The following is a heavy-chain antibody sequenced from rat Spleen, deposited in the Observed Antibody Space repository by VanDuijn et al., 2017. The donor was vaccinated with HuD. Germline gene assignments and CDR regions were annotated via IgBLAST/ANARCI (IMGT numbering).Heavy chain of an antibody. CDR3: ARGSSYICFDY. V-gene: IGHV2-32*01. Sequence: QVHLKESGPGLVKPSLTLSLTCTVSGFSLTSYNVHWVRQPAGNGPEWMGKMWYDGDTAYNPVLKSRLSISRDTSKSQVFLKMNSLKTEDTGVYYCARGSSYICFDYWGQGVMVTVSS. CDR1: GFSLTSYN. J-gene: IGHJ2*01. D-gene: IGHD1-2*01. CDR2: MWYDGDT.